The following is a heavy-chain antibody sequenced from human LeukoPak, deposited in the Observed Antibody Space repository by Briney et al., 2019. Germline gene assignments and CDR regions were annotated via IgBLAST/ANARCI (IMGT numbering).Heavy chain of an antibody. CDR1: GGSISSYY. Sequence: SGTLSLTCTVSGGSISSYYWSWIRQPPGRGLEWIGYIYYSGSTNYNPSLKSRVTISVDTSKNQFSLKLSSVTAADTAVYYCARHYDILTGYYSPTGAFDIWGQGTMVTVSS. CDR3: ARHYDILTGYYSPTGAFDI. J-gene: IGHJ3*02. CDR2: IYYSGST. D-gene: IGHD3-9*01. V-gene: IGHV4-59*01.